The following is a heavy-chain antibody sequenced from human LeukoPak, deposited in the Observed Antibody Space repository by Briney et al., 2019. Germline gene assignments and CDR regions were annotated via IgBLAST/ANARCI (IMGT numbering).Heavy chain of an antibody. V-gene: IGHV1-24*01. CDR2: FDPEDGET. CDR3: STGDYGDWFHPGSNDY. CDR1: GYTLTELS. Sequence: ASVKVSCKVSGYTLTELSMHWVRQAPGKGLEWMGGFDPEDGETIYAQKFQGRVTMTEDTSTDTAYMELSSLRSEDTAVYYCSTGDYGDWFHPGSNDYWGQGTLVTVSS. J-gene: IGHJ4*02. D-gene: IGHD4-17*01.